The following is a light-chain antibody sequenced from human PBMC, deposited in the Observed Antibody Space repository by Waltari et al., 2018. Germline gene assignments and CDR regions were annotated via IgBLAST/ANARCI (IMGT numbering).Light chain of an antibody. J-gene: IGKJ1*01. CDR3: QQHFNTPRT. V-gene: IGKV4-1*01. CDR2: WAS. CDR1: PSVLSSSNNKNY. Sequence: DIVMTQSPDSLAVSLGERATLHCKSSPSVLSSSNNKNYLAWYQQKPGQPPKLLIYWASTRESGVPDRFSGSGSGTDFTLTIGSLQAEDVAVYYCQQHFNTPRTFGQGTKVEIK.